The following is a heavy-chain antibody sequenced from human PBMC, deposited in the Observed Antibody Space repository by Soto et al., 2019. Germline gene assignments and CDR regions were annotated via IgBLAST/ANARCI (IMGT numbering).Heavy chain of an antibody. CDR3: VRDSDSVADMTHGDF. J-gene: IGHJ4*02. Sequence: PGGSLRLSCAASGFTFSSYAMSWVRQAPGKGLEWVSAISGSGGSTYYADSVKGRFTISRDNSKNTLYLQMNSLRDEDTAVYFCVRDSDSVADMTHGDFWGRGTLVTVSS. CDR1: GFTFSSYA. CDR2: ISGSGGST. D-gene: IGHD2-21*01. V-gene: IGHV3-23*01.